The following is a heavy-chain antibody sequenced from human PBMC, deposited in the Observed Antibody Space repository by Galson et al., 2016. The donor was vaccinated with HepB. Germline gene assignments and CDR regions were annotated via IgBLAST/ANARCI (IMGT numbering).Heavy chain of an antibody. J-gene: IGHJ4*02. Sequence: SLRLSCAASGFIFSTYWMSWVRQAPGKGLEWVANIKQDGSEKYYVDSVKGRFTISRDNAKKSLFLQMNSLRVEDTAVYYCASIFRYSSSQHPGYWGQGTLVTVSS. V-gene: IGHV3-7*03. CDR3: ASIFRYSSSQHPGY. CDR2: IKQDGSEK. D-gene: IGHD6-13*01. CDR1: GFIFSTYW.